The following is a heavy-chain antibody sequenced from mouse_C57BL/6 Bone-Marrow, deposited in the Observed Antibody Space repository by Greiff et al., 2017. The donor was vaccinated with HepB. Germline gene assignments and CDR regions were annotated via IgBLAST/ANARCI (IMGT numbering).Heavy chain of an antibody. CDR2: IWSGGST. J-gene: IGHJ3*01. CDR1: GFSLTSYG. CDR3: ARGGDGFAY. V-gene: IGHV2-2*01. Sequence: VQLQQSGPGLVQPSQSLSITCTVSGFSLTSYGVHWVRQSPGKGLEWLGVIWSGGSTDYNAAFISRLSISKDNSKSQVFFKMNSLQADDTAIYYCARGGDGFAYWGQGTLVTVSA.